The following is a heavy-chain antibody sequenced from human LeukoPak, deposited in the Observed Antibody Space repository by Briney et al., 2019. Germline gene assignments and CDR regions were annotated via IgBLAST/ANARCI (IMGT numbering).Heavy chain of an antibody. V-gene: IGHV1-3*01. CDR2: INAGNGNT. J-gene: IGHJ5*02. CDR3: ARSLGIAVAGKGFDP. CDR1: GYTFTSHA. Sequence: ASVKVSCKASGYTFTSHAMHWVRQAPGQRLEWMGWINAGNGNTKYSQKFQGRVTITRDTSASTAYMELSSLRSEDTAVYYCARSLGIAVAGKGFDPWGQGTLVTVSS. D-gene: IGHD6-19*01.